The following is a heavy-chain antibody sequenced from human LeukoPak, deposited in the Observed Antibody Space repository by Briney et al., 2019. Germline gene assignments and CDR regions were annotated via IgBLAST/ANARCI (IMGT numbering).Heavy chain of an antibody. Sequence: PGGSLRLSCTASGFTFNTYWMIWVRQAPGKGLEWVANINQGASVRYYVASVKGRFTISRDNARNLVHLQMNSLRAEDTAVYYCARKGLPDHWGQGTMVTVSS. J-gene: IGHJ4*02. D-gene: IGHD2-21*02. CDR2: INQGASVR. CDR1: GFTFNTYW. V-gene: IGHV3-7*01. CDR3: ARKGLPDH.